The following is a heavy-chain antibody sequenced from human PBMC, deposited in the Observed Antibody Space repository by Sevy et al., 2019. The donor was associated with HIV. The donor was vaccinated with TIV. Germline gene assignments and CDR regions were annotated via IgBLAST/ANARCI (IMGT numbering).Heavy chain of an antibody. V-gene: IGHV3-21*01. J-gene: IGHJ4*02. Sequence: GGSLRLSCAASGFTFSNYNMNWVRQAPGKGLEWVSSISSSSTDIYYADSVKGRFTISRDNAKNSLYLQMNSLRAEDTAACYCARDWEYSSSHPLDNWGQGTLFTVSS. CDR1: GFTFSNYN. CDR3: ARDWEYSSSHPLDN. CDR2: ISSSSTDI. D-gene: IGHD6-6*01.